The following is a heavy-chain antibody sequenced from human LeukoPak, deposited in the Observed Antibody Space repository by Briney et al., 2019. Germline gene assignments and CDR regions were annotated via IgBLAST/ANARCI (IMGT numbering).Heavy chain of an antibody. J-gene: IGHJ3*02. CDR1: GGSISTYH. CDR3: ARVGRGYGYAKDAFDI. CDR2: IYYSGST. Sequence: SETLTLLCTVSGGSISTYHGSGIRQPPGKGLEWIGYIYYSGSTNYNPSLKSRVTISVDTSKNQFSLKLSSVTAADTAVYYCARVGRGYGYAKDAFDIWGQGTMVTVSS. V-gene: IGHV4-59*01. D-gene: IGHD5-18*01.